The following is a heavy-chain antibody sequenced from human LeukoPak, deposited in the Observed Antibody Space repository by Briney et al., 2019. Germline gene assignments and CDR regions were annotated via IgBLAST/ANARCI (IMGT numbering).Heavy chain of an antibody. CDR3: ARDLREGRIIRIVVPVHDY. V-gene: IGHV3-48*01. D-gene: IGHD3-22*01. J-gene: IGHJ4*02. CDR2: ISSSSSTI. CDR1: GFTFSSYS. Sequence: GGSLRLSCAASGFTFSSYSMNWVRQAPGKGLEWVSYISSSSSTIYYADSVKGRFTISRDNSKNTLFLQMNSLRAEDTAVYYCARDLREGRIIRIVVPVHDYWGQGTLVSVSS.